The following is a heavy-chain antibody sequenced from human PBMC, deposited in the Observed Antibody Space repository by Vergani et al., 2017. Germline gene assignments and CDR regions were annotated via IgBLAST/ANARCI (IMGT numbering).Heavy chain of an antibody. CDR2: IYTSGST. CDR3: ARVGSSSWYGLDYYYGMDV. CDR1: GGSISSYY. D-gene: IGHD6-13*01. Sequence: QVQLQESGPGLVKPSETLSLTCTVSGGSISSYYWSWIRQPAGKGLEWIGRIYTSGSTNYNPSLKSRVTMSVDTSKNQFSLKLSSVTAADTAVYYCARVGSSSWYGLDYYYGMDVWGQGTTVTVSS. J-gene: IGHJ6*02. V-gene: IGHV4-4*07.